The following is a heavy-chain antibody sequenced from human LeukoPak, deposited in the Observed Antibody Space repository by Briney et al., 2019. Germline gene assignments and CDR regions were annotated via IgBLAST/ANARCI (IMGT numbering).Heavy chain of an antibody. Sequence: GASVKVSCKASGYTFTSYGISWMRQAPGQGLEWMGWISTYNGNTNYAQKFQGRVTVTTDTSTTTAYMELRSLRSDDTAVYYCARDVPGPIGTTARFDPWGQGTLVTVSS. CDR3: ARDVPGPIGTTARFDP. D-gene: IGHD1-1*01. CDR2: ISTYNGNT. J-gene: IGHJ5*02. CDR1: GYTFTSYG. V-gene: IGHV1-18*01.